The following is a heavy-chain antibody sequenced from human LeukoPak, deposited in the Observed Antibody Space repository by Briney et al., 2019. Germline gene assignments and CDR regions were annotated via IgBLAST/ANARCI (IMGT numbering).Heavy chain of an antibody. CDR2: IYYSGST. J-gene: IGHJ4*02. Sequence: PSETLSLTCTVSGGSISSSSYYWGWIRQPPGKGLEWIGSIYYSGSTYYNPSLKSRVTISVDTSKNQLSLKLSSVTAADTAVYYCARHVYSSSWFDCWGQGTLVTVSS. V-gene: IGHV4-39*01. CDR1: GGSISSSSYY. D-gene: IGHD6-13*01. CDR3: ARHVYSSSWFDC.